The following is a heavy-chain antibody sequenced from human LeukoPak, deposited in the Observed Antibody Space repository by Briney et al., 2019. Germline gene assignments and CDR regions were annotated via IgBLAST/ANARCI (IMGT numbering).Heavy chain of an antibody. CDR2: IYYSGST. V-gene: IGHV4-39*01. CDR1: GGSISSSSYY. D-gene: IGHD3-22*01. Sequence: SETLSLTCTVSGGSISSSSYYWGWIRQTPEKGLEWIGSIYYSGSTYYNPSLKSRVTISVDTSKNQFSLKLSSVTAADTAVYYCARLNYYDSSGYGGRYYFDYWGQGTLVTVSS. J-gene: IGHJ4*02. CDR3: ARLNYYDSSGYGGRYYFDY.